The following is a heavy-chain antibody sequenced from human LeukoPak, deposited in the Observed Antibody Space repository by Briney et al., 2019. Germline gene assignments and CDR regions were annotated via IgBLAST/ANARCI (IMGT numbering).Heavy chain of an antibody. CDR3: ARSAGSAADKSDY. CDR1: GGSISSSSYS. V-gene: IGHV4-61*05. J-gene: IGHJ4*02. D-gene: IGHD6-13*01. CDR2: IYTSGST. Sequence: SETLSLTCTVSGGSISSSSYSWGWIRQPPGKGLEWIGRIYTSGSTNYNPSLKSRVTISVDRSKNQFSLKLSSVTAADTAVYYCARSAGSAADKSDYWGQGTLVTVSS.